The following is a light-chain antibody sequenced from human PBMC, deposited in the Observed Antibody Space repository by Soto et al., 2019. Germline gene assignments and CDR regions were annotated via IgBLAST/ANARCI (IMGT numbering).Light chain of an antibody. V-gene: IGLV1-44*01. CDR2: SNN. J-gene: IGLJ1*01. CDR3: AAWDDSLNGYG. CDR1: SSNIGSNT. Sequence: VLTQPPSASVTPGQRVTISCSGSSSNIGSNTVNWYQQLPGTAPKLLIYSNNQRPSGVPDRFSGSKSGTSASLAISGLQSEDEADYYCAAWDDSLNGYGFGTGTKVTVL.